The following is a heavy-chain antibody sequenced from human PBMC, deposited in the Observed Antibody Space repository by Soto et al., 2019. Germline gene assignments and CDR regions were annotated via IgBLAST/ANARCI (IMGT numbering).Heavy chain of an antibody. CDR3: ARAEVAATGWFDP. CDR1: GGTFSSYT. D-gene: IGHD2-15*01. Sequence: ASVKVSCKASGGTFSSYTISWVRQAPGQGLERMGRIIPILGIANYAQKFQGRVTITADKSTSTAYMELSSLRSEDTAVYYCARAEVAATGWFDPWGQGTLVTVSS. V-gene: IGHV1-69*02. CDR2: IIPILGIA. J-gene: IGHJ5*02.